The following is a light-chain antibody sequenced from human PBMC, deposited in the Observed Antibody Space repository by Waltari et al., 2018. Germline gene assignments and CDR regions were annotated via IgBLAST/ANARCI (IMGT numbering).Light chain of an antibody. CDR3: QQYSNWPPWT. CDR2: DAS. Sequence: EVVMTQSPVTLSVSPGERATLSCRARQSVSNNFAWYQHKPGQAPRLVMYDASTRASGLPARFSGTVSGREFTLNINSLQAEDVAIYYCQQYSNWPPWTFGQGTTVEIK. V-gene: IGKV3-15*01. J-gene: IGKJ1*01. CDR1: QSVSNN.